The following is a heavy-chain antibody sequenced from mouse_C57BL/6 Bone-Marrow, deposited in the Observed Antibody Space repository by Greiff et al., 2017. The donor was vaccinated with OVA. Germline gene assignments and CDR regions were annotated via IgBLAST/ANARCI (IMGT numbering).Heavy chain of an antibody. CDR2: IDPSDSYT. Sequence: QVQLQQSGAELVRPGTSVKLSCKASGYTFTSYWMHWVKQRPGQGLEWIGVIDPSDSYTNYNQKFKGKATLTVDTSSSTAYMQLSSLTSEDSAVYYCARSAHYYGSSYWGQGTTLTVSS. CDR3: ARSAHYYGSSY. D-gene: IGHD1-1*01. J-gene: IGHJ2*01. CDR1: GYTFTSYW. V-gene: IGHV1-59*01.